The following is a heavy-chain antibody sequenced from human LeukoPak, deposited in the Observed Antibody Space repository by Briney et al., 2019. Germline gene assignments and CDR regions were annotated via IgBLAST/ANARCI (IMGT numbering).Heavy chain of an antibody. Sequence: PGGSLRLSCAASGFTFSSYDMHWVRQAPGKGLEWVALIGSDGNKKYYADSVKGRFSISRDNSNNTLYLQMNSLGVEDTAVYYCARGRHSSSWKDYWGQGTLVTVSS. D-gene: IGHD6-13*01. CDR2: IGSDGNKK. V-gene: IGHV3-33*01. CDR1: GFTFSSYD. CDR3: ARGRHSSSWKDY. J-gene: IGHJ4*02.